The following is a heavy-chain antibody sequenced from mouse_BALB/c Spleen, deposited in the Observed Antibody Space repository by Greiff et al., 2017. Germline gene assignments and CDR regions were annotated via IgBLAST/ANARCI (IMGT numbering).Heavy chain of an antibody. V-gene: IGHV1S137*01. J-gene: IGHJ3*01. CDR3: ARPVVEGAWFAY. D-gene: IGHD1-1*01. CDR2: ISTYYGDA. Sequence: VKLQQSGAELVRPGVSVKISCKGSGYTFTDYAMPWVKQSHAKSLEWIGVISTYYGDASYNQKFKGKATMTVDKSSSTAYMELARLTSEDSAIYYCARPVVEGAWFAYWGQGTLVTVSA. CDR1: GYTFTDYA.